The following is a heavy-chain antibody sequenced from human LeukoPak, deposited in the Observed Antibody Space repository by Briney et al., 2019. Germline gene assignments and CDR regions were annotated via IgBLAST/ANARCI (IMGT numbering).Heavy chain of an antibody. D-gene: IGHD6-13*01. CDR1: GGTFSSYA. CDR2: IIPIFGTA. J-gene: IGHJ4*02. CDR3: ARDRAYSSRPYYFDY. V-gene: IGHV1-69*05. Sequence: SVKVSCKASGGTFSSYAISWVRQAPGQGLEWMGRIIPIFGTANYAQKFQGRVTITTDESTSAAYMELSSLRSEDTAVYYCARDRAYSSRPYYFDYWGQGTLVTVSS.